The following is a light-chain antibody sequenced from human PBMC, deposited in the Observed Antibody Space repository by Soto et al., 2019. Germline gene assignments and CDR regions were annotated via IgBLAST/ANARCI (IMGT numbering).Light chain of an antibody. V-gene: IGLV2-14*01. J-gene: IGLJ2*01. CDR1: SSDVGYYNY. Sequence: QSVLTQPASVSGSPGQSITISCTGTSSDVGYYNYVSWYQQHPGKAPKLMIYEVSNRPSGVSNRFSGSKSGNTASLTISGLQAEDEADYYCSSYTTSGTLVFGGGTKLTVL. CDR2: EVS. CDR3: SSYTTSGTLV.